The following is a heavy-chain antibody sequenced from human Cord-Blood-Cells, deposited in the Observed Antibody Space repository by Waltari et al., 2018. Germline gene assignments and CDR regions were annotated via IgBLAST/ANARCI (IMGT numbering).Heavy chain of an antibody. CDR3: ARDVGATPYYYYGMDV. CDR1: GGSISSYY. V-gene: IGHV4-4*07. J-gene: IGHJ6*02. Sequence: QVQLQESGPGLVKPSETLSLTCTVSGGSISSYYWRWIRQPAGKGLEWIGRIYTSGSPNYKPSLKGRVTMSVDTSKNQFSLKLSSVTAADTAVYYCARDVGATPYYYYGMDVWGQGTTVTVSS. CDR2: IYTSGSP. D-gene: IGHD1-26*01.